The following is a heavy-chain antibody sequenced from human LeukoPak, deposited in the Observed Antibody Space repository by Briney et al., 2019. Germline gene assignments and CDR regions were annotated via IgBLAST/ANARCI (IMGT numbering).Heavy chain of an antibody. CDR2: IYPGDSDT. CDR3: ARRYYGSGSYYNWFDP. Sequence: GESLKISCKGSGYSFTSYWIGWVRQMPGKGLEWMGTIYPGDSDTRYSPSFQGQVTNSADKSISTAYLQWSSLKASDTAMYYCARRYYGSGSYYNWFDPWGQGTLVTVSS. CDR1: GYSFTSYW. D-gene: IGHD3-10*01. V-gene: IGHV5-51*01. J-gene: IGHJ5*02.